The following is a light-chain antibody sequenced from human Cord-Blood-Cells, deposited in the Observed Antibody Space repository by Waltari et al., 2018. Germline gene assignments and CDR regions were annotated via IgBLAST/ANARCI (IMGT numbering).Light chain of an antibody. J-gene: IGLJ3*02. V-gene: IGLV2-14*01. CDR1: SSDVGGYNY. CDR2: EVS. Sequence: QYALTQPASVSGSPGQSITISCTGTSSDVGGYNYVSWYQQHPGKAPKPMIYEVSNRPSGVCNRCSGSKSGNTASLTISGLQAEDEADYYCSSYTSSSTWVFGGGTKLTVL. CDR3: SSYTSSSTWV.